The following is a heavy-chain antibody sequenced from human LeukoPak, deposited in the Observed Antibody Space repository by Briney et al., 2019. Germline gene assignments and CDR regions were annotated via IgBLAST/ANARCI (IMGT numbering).Heavy chain of an antibody. CDR3: ARTKAYSGSGSYYNSSDYYYMDV. V-gene: IGHV4-34*01. CDR1: GGSFSGYY. Sequence: KASETLSLTCAVYGGSFSGYYWSWIRQPPGKGLEWIGEINHSGSTNYNPSLKSRVTISVDTSKNQFSLKLSSVTAADTAVYYCARTKAYSGSGSYYNSSDYYYMDVWGKGTTVTISS. CDR2: INHSGST. J-gene: IGHJ6*03. D-gene: IGHD3-10*01.